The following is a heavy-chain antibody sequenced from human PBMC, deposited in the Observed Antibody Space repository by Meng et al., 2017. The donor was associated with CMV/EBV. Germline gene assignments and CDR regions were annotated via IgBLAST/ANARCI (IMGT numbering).Heavy chain of an antibody. CDR3: ARIGRGAFDY. V-gene: IGHV4-59*01. J-gene: IGHJ4*02. CDR1: GGSISSYY. Sequence: SETLSLTCTVSGGSISSYYWSWIRQPPGKGLEWIGYIYYSGSTNYNPSLKSRVTISVDTSKNQFSLKLSSVTAADTAVYYCARIGRGAFDYWGQGTPVTVSS. CDR2: IYYSGST.